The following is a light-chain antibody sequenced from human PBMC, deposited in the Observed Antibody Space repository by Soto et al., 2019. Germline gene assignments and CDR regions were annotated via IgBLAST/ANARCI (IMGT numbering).Light chain of an antibody. V-gene: IGKV1-39*01. CDR1: QSISNF. CDR3: QQSYITPQT. J-gene: IGKJ4*01. CDR2: TTS. Sequence: DIQMTQSPSSLSASVGDRVTITFRASQSISNFLNWYQQKPGKAPKLLIHTTSSLQSGVPSRFSASRTGTEFTPTIRTLQNQDFATYYCQQSYITPQTFGGGTTVEV.